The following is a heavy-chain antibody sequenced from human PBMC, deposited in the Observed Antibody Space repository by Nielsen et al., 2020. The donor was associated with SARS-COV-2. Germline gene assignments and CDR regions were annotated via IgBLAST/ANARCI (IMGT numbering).Heavy chain of an antibody. Sequence: VRQAPGKGLEWVSVIYSGGSTYYADSVKGRFTISRDNSKNTLYLQMNSLRAEDTAVYYCAKTVVVAAPYYYGMDVWGQGTTVTVSS. V-gene: IGHV3-53*01. D-gene: IGHD2-15*01. CDR3: AKTVVVAAPYYYGMDV. J-gene: IGHJ6*02. CDR2: IYSGGST.